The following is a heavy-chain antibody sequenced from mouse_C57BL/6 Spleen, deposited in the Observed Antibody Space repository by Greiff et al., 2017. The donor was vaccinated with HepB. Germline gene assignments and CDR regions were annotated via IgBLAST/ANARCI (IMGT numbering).Heavy chain of an antibody. J-gene: IGHJ1*03. CDR1: GFTFTDYY. CDR3: ARSIYYGNYGGYVDV. CDR2: IRNKANGYTT. Sequence: EVQVVESGGGLVQPGGSLSLSCAASGFTFTDYYMSWVRQPPGKALEWLGFIRNKANGYTTEYSASVKGRFTISRDNSQSILYLQMNALRAEDSATYYGARSIYYGNYGGYVDVWGTGTTVTVSS. V-gene: IGHV7-3*01. D-gene: IGHD2-1*01.